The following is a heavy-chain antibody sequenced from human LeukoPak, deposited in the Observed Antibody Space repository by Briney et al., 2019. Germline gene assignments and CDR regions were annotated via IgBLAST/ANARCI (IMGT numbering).Heavy chain of an antibody. CDR2: ISGTGGSI. V-gene: IGHV3-23*01. D-gene: IGHD1-26*01. CDR3: TTDHVGATVEFDS. Sequence: PGGSLRLSCAASGFSFSTYGMTWVRQAPGKGLEWVSLISGTGGSIYYAESVKGRFTISRDNFKNTMYLQMDSLRAEDTAIYYCTTDHVGATVEFDSWGQGTLVTVSS. J-gene: IGHJ4*02. CDR1: GFSFSTYG.